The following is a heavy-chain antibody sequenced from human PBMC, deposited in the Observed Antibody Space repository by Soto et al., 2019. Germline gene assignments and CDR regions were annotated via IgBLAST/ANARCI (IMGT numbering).Heavy chain of an antibody. V-gene: IGHV4-59*01. CDR3: ASYGGSWDPLFDY. D-gene: IGHD6-13*01. CDR2: IYYSGST. CDR1: GGSISSYY. J-gene: IGHJ4*02. Sequence: QVQLQESGPGLVKPSETLSLTCTVSGGSISSYYWSWIRQPPGKGLEWIGYIYYSGSTNYNPSLKSRVTISVDTSKNQFSLKLSSVTAADTAVYYCASYGGSWDPLFDYWGQGTLVTVSS.